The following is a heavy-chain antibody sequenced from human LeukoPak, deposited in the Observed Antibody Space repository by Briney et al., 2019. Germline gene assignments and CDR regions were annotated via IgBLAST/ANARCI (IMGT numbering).Heavy chain of an antibody. Sequence: PGGSLRLSCAASGFTFSDYYMSWIRQAPGKGLEWVSYISSSGSTIYYADSVKGRFTISRDNARNSLYLQMNSLRAEDTAVYYCARDVNWGPRGLVPAAYDYWGQGTLVTVSS. CDR2: ISSSGSTI. CDR3: ARDVNWGPRGLVPAAYDY. CDR1: GFTFSDYY. D-gene: IGHD2-2*01. V-gene: IGHV3-11*04. J-gene: IGHJ4*02.